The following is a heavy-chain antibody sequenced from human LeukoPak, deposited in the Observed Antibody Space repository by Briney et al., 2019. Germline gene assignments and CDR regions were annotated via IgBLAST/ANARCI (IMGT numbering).Heavy chain of an antibody. Sequence: PGGSLRLSCAASGFTFSNAWMTWVRQAPGKGLEWVGRIKTKTDGGTTDYAAPVKGRFSISRDDSKDTLYLQMKSLKTEDTAVYYCTCRSPPLDYWGQGTLVTVSS. CDR3: TCRSPPLDY. CDR1: GFTFSNAW. J-gene: IGHJ4*02. CDR2: IKTKTDGGTT. V-gene: IGHV3-15*01.